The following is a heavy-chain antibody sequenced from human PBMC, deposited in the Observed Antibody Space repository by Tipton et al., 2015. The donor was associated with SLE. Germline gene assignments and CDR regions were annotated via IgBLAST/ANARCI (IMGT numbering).Heavy chain of an antibody. CDR2: IYYSGTT. J-gene: IGHJ4*02. D-gene: IGHD3-10*01. CDR1: GGSFNGYY. Sequence: TLSLTCTVYGGSFNGYYWSWIRQPPGKGLEWIGYIYYSGTTYYSPSFESRVTISVDTSTSQISLKLSSVTAADTAVYYCALIYASGSYYRDYFDYWGQGTLVTVSS. V-gene: IGHV4-59*08. CDR3: ALIYASGSYYRDYFDY.